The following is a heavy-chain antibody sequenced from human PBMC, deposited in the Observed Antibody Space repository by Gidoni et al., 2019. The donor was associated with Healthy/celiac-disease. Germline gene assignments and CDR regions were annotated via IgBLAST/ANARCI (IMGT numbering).Heavy chain of an antibody. D-gene: IGHD6-13*01. V-gene: IGHV1-69*09. CDR3: ARGSRPAGYSSTATKNWFDP. Sequence: QVQLVQSGAEVKKPGSSVKVSCKASGGTFSSYPISWVRQAPGQGLEWMGRIIPILGIANYAQKFQGRVTITADKSTSTAYMELSSLRSEDTAVYYCARGSRPAGYSSTATKNWFDPWGQGTLVTVSS. CDR2: IIPILGIA. CDR1: GGTFSSYP. J-gene: IGHJ5*02.